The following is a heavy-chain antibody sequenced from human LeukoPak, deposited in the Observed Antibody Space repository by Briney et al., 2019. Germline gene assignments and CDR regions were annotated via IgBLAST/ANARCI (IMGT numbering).Heavy chain of an antibody. V-gene: IGHV4-34*01. Sequence: NPSETLSLTCAVYGGSFSSYYWSWIRQPPGKGLEWIGEINHSGSTNYNPSLKSRVTISVDTSKNQFSLKLSSVTAADTAVYYCALGYSDAFDIWGQGTMVTVSS. CDR1: GGSFSSYY. CDR3: ALGYSDAFDI. D-gene: IGHD5-18*01. CDR2: INHSGST. J-gene: IGHJ3*02.